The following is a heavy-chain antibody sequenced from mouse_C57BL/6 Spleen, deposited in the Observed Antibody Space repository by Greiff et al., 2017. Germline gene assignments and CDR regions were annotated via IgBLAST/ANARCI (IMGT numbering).Heavy chain of an antibody. D-gene: IGHD2-3*01. CDR3: ARTDDPPYAMDY. CDR2: IYPGDGDT. CDR1: GYAFSSYW. Sequence: VQLQQSGAELVKPGASVKISCKASGYAFSSYWMNWVKQRPGKGLEWIGQIYPGDGDTNYNGKFKGKATLTADKSSSTAYMQLSSLTSEDSAVYFCARTDDPPYAMDYWGQGTSVTVSS. J-gene: IGHJ4*01. V-gene: IGHV1-80*01.